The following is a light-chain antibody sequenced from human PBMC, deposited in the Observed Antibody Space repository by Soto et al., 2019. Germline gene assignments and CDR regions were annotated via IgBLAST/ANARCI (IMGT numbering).Light chain of an antibody. V-gene: IGKV3-15*01. CDR1: QSVNRD. CDR2: DAS. Sequence: EVVMTQSPDTLSVSPGQTATLSCRASQSVNRDLLWYQQRPGQAPRLIIYDASTRATDIPPRFSGRGSGNEFTLSISNLQSEDFAVYYCQQSSNWPRTFGQGTQVEIK. J-gene: IGKJ1*01. CDR3: QQSSNWPRT.